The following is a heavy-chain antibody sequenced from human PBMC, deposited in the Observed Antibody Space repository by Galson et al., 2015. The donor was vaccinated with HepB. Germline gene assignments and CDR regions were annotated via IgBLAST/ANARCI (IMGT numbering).Heavy chain of an antibody. CDR3: ARGGPVWNHVYYYYGMDV. D-gene: IGHD1-14*01. CDR1: GYTFTSYY. CDR2: INPSGGST. J-gene: IGHJ6*02. Sequence: SVKVSCKASGYTFTSYYMHWVRQAPGQGLEWMGIINPSGGSTSYAQKLQGRVTMTRDTSTSTVYMELSSLRSEDTAVYYCARGGPVWNHVYYYYGMDVWGQGTTVTVSS. V-gene: IGHV1-46*04.